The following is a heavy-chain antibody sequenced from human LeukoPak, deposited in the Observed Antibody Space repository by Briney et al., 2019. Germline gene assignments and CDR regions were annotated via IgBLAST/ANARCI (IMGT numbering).Heavy chain of an antibody. CDR2: ISGSGIST. CDR1: GFTFSDYG. Sequence: PGGSLRLSCAAAGFTFSDYGMNWVRQAPGKGLEWVSGISGSGISTYYADSVKGRFTISRDNAKNSLYLQMNSLRAEDTAVYYCARVGVADSFDYWGQGTLVTVSS. D-gene: IGHD6-19*01. V-gene: IGHV3-23*01. CDR3: ARVGVADSFDY. J-gene: IGHJ4*02.